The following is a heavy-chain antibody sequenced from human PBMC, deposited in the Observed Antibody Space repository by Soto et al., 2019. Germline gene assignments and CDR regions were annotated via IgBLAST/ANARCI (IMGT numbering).Heavy chain of an antibody. Sequence: EVQLLESGGDLVQPGGSLRLSCAASGLNFSDYAMTWVRQAPGKGLEWVSSVSNRGDITYYADSVKGRFTISRDNSKNTLFMHINSPRAEDTALYYCARGDRGGSGSPASYYYSGLDVWGQGTTVTVSS. V-gene: IGHV3-23*01. CDR3: ARGDRGGSGSPASYYYSGLDV. D-gene: IGHD3-10*01. CDR1: GLNFSDYA. CDR2: VSNRGDIT. J-gene: IGHJ6*02.